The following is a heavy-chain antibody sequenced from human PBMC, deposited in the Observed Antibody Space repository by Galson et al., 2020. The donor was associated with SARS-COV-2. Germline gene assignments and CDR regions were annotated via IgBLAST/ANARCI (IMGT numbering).Heavy chain of an antibody. CDR1: GLTFKDYA. CDR2: ISWNSDNT. D-gene: IGHD3-10*01. CDR3: AKDSMVRGVTNNCFDP. Sequence: TGGYLRLSCAASGLTFKDYAMHWVRQAPGKGLEWVSGISWNSDNTAYADSVKGRFTISRDNARNSLYLQMNSLRTEDTALYYCAKDSMVRGVTNNCFDPWGQGTLVTVSS. V-gene: IGHV3-9*01. J-gene: IGHJ5*02.